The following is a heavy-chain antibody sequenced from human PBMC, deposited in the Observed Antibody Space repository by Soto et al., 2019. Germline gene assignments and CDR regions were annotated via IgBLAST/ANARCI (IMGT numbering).Heavy chain of an antibody. CDR2: IDGGGTT. CDR3: ATLLGFSSGGSWYSHVADY. J-gene: IGHJ4*02. Sequence: EVHLWESGGDLVQPGGSLRVSCVGSGYTFSSRAMSWVRQAPGKGLEWVSGIDGGGTTDYADSVKRRFTIFRDNSQDTLYLQMNSLRDEDTAVYYCATLLGFSSGGSWYSHVADYWGQGTLVTVSS. CDR1: GYTFSSRA. D-gene: IGHD2-8*02. V-gene: IGHV3-23*01.